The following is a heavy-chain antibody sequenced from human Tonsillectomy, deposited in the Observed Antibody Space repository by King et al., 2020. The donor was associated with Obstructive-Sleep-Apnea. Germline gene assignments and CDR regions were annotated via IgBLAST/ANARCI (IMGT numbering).Heavy chain of an antibody. CDR3: AHFVSNNYGSGSYFAYFDY. CDR2: IYWDEDK. V-gene: IGHV2-5*02. D-gene: IGHD3-10*01. CDR1: GFLITTTGVG. J-gene: IGHJ4*02. Sequence: TLKESGPTLVRPTQTLTLTCTYSGFLITTTGVGVGWIRQPPGKALEWLALIYWDEDKHYSPSLKSRLAITRDTSKNLVVLTMTNMDPVDTATYYCAHFVSNNYGSGSYFAYFDYWGQGTLVTVSS.